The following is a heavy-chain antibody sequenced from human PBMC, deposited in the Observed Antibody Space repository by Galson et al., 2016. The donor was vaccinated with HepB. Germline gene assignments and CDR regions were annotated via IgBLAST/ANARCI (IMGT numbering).Heavy chain of an antibody. CDR1: GYTFTNYY. CDR3: ARSPQWLEHFDY. V-gene: IGHV1-46*01. Sequence: SVKVSCKASGYTFTNYYMHWVRQAPGQGLQRMGIINPTGSSTSYAQKFQGRVTLTRDTSTNTVYMELSSLRSEDTAVYYCARSPQWLEHFDYWGQGTLVTVSS. CDR2: INPTGSST. J-gene: IGHJ4*02. D-gene: IGHD6-19*01.